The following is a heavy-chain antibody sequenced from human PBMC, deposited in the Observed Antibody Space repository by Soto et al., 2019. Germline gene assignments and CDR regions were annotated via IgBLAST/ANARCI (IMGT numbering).Heavy chain of an antibody. CDR1: GFTFSDHY. CDR3: ARDSGKGAYFDY. J-gene: IGHJ4*01. CDR2: IRNKANSDTT. D-gene: IGHD1-26*01. Sequence: EVQLVESGGGLVQPGGSQRLSCAASGFTFSDHYMDWVRQAPGKGREWVVRIRNKANSDTTDYAASVKGRFPISRDDSNTSLYLQMNSLKTEDTAIYYCARDSGKGAYFDYWGHGTLATVSS. V-gene: IGHV3-72*01.